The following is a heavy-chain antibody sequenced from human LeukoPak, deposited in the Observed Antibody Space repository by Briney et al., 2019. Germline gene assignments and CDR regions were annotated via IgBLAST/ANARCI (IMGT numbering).Heavy chain of an antibody. J-gene: IGHJ6*03. CDR2: INPSGGST. V-gene: IGHV1-46*01. Sequence: ASVKVSCKASGYTFTSYYMHWVRQAPGQGLEWMGIINPSGGSTSYAQKFQGRVTMTRDMSTSTVYMELSSLRSEDTAVYYCARVRGGSYSAAQLIYYYYMDVWGKGTTVTISS. D-gene: IGHD1-26*01. CDR3: ARVRGGSYSAAQLIYYYYMDV. CDR1: GYTFTSYY.